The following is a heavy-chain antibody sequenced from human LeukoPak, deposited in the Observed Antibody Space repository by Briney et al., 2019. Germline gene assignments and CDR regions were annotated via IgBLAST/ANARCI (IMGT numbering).Heavy chain of an antibody. CDR3: ATGSYYYYMDV. J-gene: IGHJ6*03. V-gene: IGHV1-69*06. CDR1: GGTFSSYA. Sequence: SVKVSCKASGGTFSSYAISWVRQAPGQGLEWMGRIIPIFGTANYAQKFQGRVTITAGTSTDTAYMELSSLRSEDTAVYYCATGSYYYYMDVWGKGTTVTVSS. CDR2: IIPIFGTA.